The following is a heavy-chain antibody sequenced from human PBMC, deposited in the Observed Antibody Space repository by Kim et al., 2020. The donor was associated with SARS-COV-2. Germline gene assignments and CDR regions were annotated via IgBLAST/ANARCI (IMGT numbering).Heavy chain of an antibody. D-gene: IGHD1-26*01. Sequence: SETLSLTCTVSGGSISSSSYYWGWIRQPPGKGLEWIGSIYYSGSTYYNPSLKSRVTISVDTSKNQFSLKLSSVTAADTAVYYCARRWEELPHHYYYYGMDVWGQGTTVTVSS. CDR1: GGSISSSSYY. CDR2: IYYSGST. CDR3: ARRWEELPHHYYYYGMDV. J-gene: IGHJ6*02. V-gene: IGHV4-39*01.